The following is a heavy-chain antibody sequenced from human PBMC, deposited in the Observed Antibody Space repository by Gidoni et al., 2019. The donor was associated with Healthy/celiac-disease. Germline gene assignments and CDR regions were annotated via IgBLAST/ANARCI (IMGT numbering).Heavy chain of an antibody. D-gene: IGHD2-15*01. Sequence: QLQLQESGPGLVKPSQTLSLTCTVSGGSISSGGYYWSWIRQHPGKGLEWIGYIYYSGSTYYNPSLKRRVTISVDTSKNQFSLKLSSVTAADTAVYYCARGGVEVVAATWVSNWFDPWGQGTLVTVSS. CDR1: GGSISSGGYY. V-gene: IGHV4-31*03. CDR3: ARGGVEVVAATWVSNWFDP. J-gene: IGHJ5*02. CDR2: IYYSGST.